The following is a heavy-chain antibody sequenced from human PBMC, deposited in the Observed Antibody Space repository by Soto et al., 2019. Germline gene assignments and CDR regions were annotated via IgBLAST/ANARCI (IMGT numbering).Heavy chain of an antibody. D-gene: IGHD4-4*01. CDR1: GFTFTSSA. CDR3: AAEDSNYRNYYVMDG. J-gene: IGHJ6*02. Sequence: SVKVSCKASGFTFTSSAVQWVRQARGQRLEWIGWIVVGSGNTNYAQKFQERVTITRDMSTRTAYMELSSLRSEDTALYYCAAEDSNYRNYYVMDGWGQGTKVTVSS. V-gene: IGHV1-58*01. CDR2: IVVGSGNT.